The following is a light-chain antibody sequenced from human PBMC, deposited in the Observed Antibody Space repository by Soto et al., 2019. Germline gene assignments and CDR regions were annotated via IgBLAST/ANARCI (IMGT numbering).Light chain of an antibody. CDR3: QQYNNWPLYT. Sequence: EILMTQSPVTLSVSPGERATLSCRASQSVSSNLAWYQQKPGQAPRLVIYGASTRATGIPARFSGSGSGTEFTLTISSLQSEDFAVYYCQQYNNWPLYTFGQGTRLEIK. CDR1: QSVSSN. CDR2: GAS. V-gene: IGKV3-15*01. J-gene: IGKJ2*01.